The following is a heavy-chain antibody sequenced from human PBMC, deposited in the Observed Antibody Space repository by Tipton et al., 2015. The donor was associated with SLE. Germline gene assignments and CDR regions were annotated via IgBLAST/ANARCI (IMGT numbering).Heavy chain of an antibody. CDR3: ATRNVAGLQDAFDI. J-gene: IGHJ3*02. Sequence: TLSLTCTVSGGSISTGAYYWSWIRQHPGKGLEWIGYIDHRGRTYYNPSLKSRVTISMDTSRNQFSLKLSSVTAADTALYYCATRNVAGLQDAFDIWGQGTMVTVSS. CDR2: IDHRGRT. D-gene: IGHD6-19*01. CDR1: GGSISTGAYY. V-gene: IGHV4-31*03.